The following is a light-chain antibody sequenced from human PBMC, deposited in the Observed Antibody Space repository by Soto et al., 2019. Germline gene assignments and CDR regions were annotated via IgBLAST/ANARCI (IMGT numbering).Light chain of an antibody. Sequence: DIQMTQSPSSLSASVGDRVTITCRSSQSIAIYLNWYQQKPGKAPNLLIYGASSLQGGVPSRFSGSGSGTDFTLTISSLQPEDFASYYCQQSYSTPLTFGGGTKVEIK. CDR2: GAS. J-gene: IGKJ4*01. CDR1: QSIAIY. CDR3: QQSYSTPLT. V-gene: IGKV1-39*01.